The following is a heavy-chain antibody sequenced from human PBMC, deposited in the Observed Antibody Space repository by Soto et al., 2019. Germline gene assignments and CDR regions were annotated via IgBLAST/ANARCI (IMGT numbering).Heavy chain of an antibody. D-gene: IGHD6-25*01. Sequence: SEKISCKASGGNFSSYDMSWVRQAPGQGLEWMGGIIPIFGTANYAQKFLCRVTITSDESTSTAYMELSSLRYEDTAVYYCATVGAAPFDNWFGSRGQGTRVTVSS. CDR3: ATVGAAPFDNWFGS. V-gene: IGHV1-69*13. CDR2: IIPIFGTA. J-gene: IGHJ5*01. CDR1: GGNFSSYD.